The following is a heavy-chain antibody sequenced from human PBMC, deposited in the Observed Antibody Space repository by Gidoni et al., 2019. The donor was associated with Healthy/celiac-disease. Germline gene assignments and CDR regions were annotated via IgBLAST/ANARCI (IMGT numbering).Heavy chain of an antibody. V-gene: IGHV1-18*04. J-gene: IGHJ4*02. CDR2: ISAYNGNT. D-gene: IGHD6-13*01. Sequence: QVQLVQSGAEVKKPGASVTVSCTASGYTFTSYGISWVRQAPGQGLEWMGWISAYNGNTNYAQKLQGRVTMTTDTSTSTAYMELRSLRSDDTAVYYCARDLRNIAAAGTNDYWGQGTLVTVSS. CDR1: GYTFTSYG. CDR3: ARDLRNIAAAGTNDY.